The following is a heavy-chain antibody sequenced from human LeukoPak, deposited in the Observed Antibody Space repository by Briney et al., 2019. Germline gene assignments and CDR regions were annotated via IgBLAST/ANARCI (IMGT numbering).Heavy chain of an antibody. J-gene: IGHJ4*02. D-gene: IGHD3-3*01. CDR3: ARGLNDSWTGENY. Sequence: KASETLSLTCTVSGYSISSGYYWGWIRQPPGKGLEWIGSIYHSGSTYYNPSPKSRVTISVDTSKNQFSLKLSSVTAADTAVYYCARGLNDSWTGENYWGQGTLVTVSS. CDR1: GYSISSGYY. CDR2: IYHSGST. V-gene: IGHV4-38-2*02.